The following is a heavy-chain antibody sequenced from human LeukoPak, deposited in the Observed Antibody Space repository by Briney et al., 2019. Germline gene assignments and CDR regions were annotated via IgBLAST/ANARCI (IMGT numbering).Heavy chain of an antibody. Sequence: SETLSLTCTVSGGSISSYYWSWIRQPPGKGLEWIGYIYYSGSTNYNPSLKSRVTISVDTSKNQFSLKLSSVTAADTAMYYCARQFGDYDAFDIWGQGTMVTVSS. V-gene: IGHV4-59*01. J-gene: IGHJ3*02. CDR1: GGSISSYY. CDR2: IYYSGST. CDR3: ARQFGDYDAFDI. D-gene: IGHD4-17*01.